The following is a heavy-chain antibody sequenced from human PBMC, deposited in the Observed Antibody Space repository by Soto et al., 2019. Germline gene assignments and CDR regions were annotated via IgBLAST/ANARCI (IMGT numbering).Heavy chain of an antibody. CDR2: IYPGDSDT. CDR3: ARRTGGNKNRVFDY. J-gene: IGHJ4*02. V-gene: IGHV5-51*01. Sequence: QMPGKGLEWMGIIYPGDSDTKYSPSLQGQVTISADTSISTAYLQWSSLKASDTAMYYCARRTGGNKNRVFDYWGQGTLVTVSS. D-gene: IGHD2-15*01.